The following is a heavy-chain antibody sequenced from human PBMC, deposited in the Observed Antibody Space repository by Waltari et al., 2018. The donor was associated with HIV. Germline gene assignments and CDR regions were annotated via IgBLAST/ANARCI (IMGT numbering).Heavy chain of an antibody. CDR2: IKQDGSEK. Sequence: EVQLVESGGGLVQPGGSLRLSCAVSGFTFSSYWMSWVRQAPGKGLEWVASIKQDGSEKYYVDSGKGRFTISRDNAKSTVYLQMNSLRAEDTAVYYCAREGGITIFGVGGLGTLVIVSS. D-gene: IGHD3-3*01. CDR3: AREGGITIFGV. J-gene: IGHJ4*02. CDR1: GFTFSSYW. V-gene: IGHV3-7*03.